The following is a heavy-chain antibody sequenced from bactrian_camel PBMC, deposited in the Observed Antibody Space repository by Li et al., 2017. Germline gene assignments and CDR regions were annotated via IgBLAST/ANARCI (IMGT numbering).Heavy chain of an antibody. D-gene: IGHD1*01. CDR3: ANLGSGISRL. CDR2: IWSGGST. Sequence: VQLVESGGGLVEPGGSLTLSCTASGLVLSNYAMSWVRQAPGKGLEWVSVIWSGGSTIYADSVKGRFTISRDNAKNTLYLQLNSLKIEDTAMYFCANLGSGISRLWGQGTQVTVS. J-gene: IGHJ4*01. CDR1: GLVLSNYA. V-gene: IGHV3-1*01.